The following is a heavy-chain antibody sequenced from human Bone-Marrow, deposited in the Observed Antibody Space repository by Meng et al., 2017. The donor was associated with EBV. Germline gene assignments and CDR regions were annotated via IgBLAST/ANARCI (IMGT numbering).Heavy chain of an antibody. D-gene: IGHD2-15*01. CDR2: MNPNSGNT. CDR1: GYTSTSYD. J-gene: IGHJ4*02. Sequence: QVRLVPSGGGVKKPGASVKGSCKASGYTSTSYDINWVRQATGQGLEWMGWMNPNSGNTGYAQKFQGRVTMTRNTSISTAYMELSSLRSEDTAVYYCARVLCGSCYSIDYWGQGTLVTVSS. CDR3: ARVLCGSCYSIDY. V-gene: IGHV1-8*01.